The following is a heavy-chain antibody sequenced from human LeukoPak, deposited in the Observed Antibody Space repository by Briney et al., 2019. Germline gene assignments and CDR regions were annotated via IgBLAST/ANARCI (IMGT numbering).Heavy chain of an antibody. D-gene: IGHD6-19*01. CDR1: AFIISDNF. Sequence: GGSLRLSCAASAFIISDNFMNWVRQAPGKGLGWVSVIYRDGSTYYADSVKGRFTISRDNSKNTLYLQMNSLSAEDTAVYYCARDSSGTQVFDLWGPGTLVTVSS. CDR2: IYRDGST. J-gene: IGHJ4*02. CDR3: ARDSSGTQVFDL. V-gene: IGHV3-53*01.